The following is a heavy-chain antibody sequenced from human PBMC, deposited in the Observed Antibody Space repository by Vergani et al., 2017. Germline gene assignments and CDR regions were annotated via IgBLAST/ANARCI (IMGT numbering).Heavy chain of an antibody. CDR1: GYTFTAYY. V-gene: IGHV1-46*03. Sequence: QVQLVQSGAEVGKPGASVKISCKASGYTFTAYYIHWVRQAPEQGLEWVGVISPDGFSTFYAQKFQGRVTITRDTSTSTVYVEVTILRSDDTAVYYCAREPPLTGFFDYWGQGTLVTVSS. CDR2: ISPDGFST. CDR3: AREPPLTGFFDY. J-gene: IGHJ4*02. D-gene: IGHD3-9*01.